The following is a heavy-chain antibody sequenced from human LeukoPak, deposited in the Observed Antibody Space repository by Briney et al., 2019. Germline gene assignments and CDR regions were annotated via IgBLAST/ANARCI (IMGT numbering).Heavy chain of an antibody. Sequence: SETLFLTCAVSDDSFSSHYWTWIRQPPGKGLEWIGYISYVGSTNYNPSLKSRVTISIDTSRNQFPLKLSSVTAADTAVYYCARDLVTVTKGFDIWGQGTMVSVSS. CDR1: DDSFSSHY. D-gene: IGHD4-17*01. J-gene: IGHJ3*02. CDR2: ISYVGST. V-gene: IGHV4-59*11. CDR3: ARDLVTVTKGFDI.